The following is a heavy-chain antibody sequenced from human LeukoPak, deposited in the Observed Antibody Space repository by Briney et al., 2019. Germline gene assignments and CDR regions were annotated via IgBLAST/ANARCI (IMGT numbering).Heavy chain of an antibody. CDR2: ISAYNGNT. Sequence: ASVKVSCKASGYTFTSYGTSWVRQAPGQGLEWMGWISAYNGNTNYAQKLQGRVTMTTDTSTSTAYMELRSLRSDDTAVYYCARGRIAAAGTLFYWFDPWGQGTLVTVSS. J-gene: IGHJ5*02. CDR1: GYTFTSYG. D-gene: IGHD6-13*01. V-gene: IGHV1-18*01. CDR3: ARGRIAAAGTLFYWFDP.